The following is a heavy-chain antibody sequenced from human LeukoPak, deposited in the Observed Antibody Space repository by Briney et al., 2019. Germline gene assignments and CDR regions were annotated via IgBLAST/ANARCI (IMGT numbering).Heavy chain of an antibody. CDR2: IYYSGST. D-gene: IGHD3-10*01. CDR3: ASIDYYGSGSTPDY. Sequence: SEALSLTCTVSGGSISSSSYYWGWIRQPPGKGLEWIGSIYYSGSTYYNPSLKSRVTISVDTSKNQFSLKLSSVTAADTAVYYCASIDYYGSGSTPDYWGQGTLVTVSS. J-gene: IGHJ4*02. V-gene: IGHV4-39*01. CDR1: GGSISSSSYY.